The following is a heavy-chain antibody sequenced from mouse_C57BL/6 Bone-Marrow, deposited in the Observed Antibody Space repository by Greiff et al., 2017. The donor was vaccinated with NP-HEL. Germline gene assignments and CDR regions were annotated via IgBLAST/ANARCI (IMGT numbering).Heavy chain of an antibody. CDR2: FYPGSGSI. J-gene: IGHJ3*01. D-gene: IGHD2-2*01. V-gene: IGHV1-62-2*01. CDR1: GYTFTEYT. CDR3: ARHEDRGYDEGAWFAY. Sequence: VQLQQSGAELVKPGASVKLSCKASGYTFTEYTIHWVKQRSGQGLEWIGWFYPGSGSIKYNEKFKDKATLNADKSSSTVYMELSRLTSEDSAVYFCARHEDRGYDEGAWFAYWGQGTLVTVSA.